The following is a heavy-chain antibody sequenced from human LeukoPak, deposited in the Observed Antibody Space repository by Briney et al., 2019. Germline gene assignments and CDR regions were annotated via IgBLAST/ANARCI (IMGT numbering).Heavy chain of an antibody. CDR2: ITTSGGTK. J-gene: IGHJ3*02. V-gene: IGHV3-48*03. D-gene: IGHD3-16*01. Sequence: GGSLRLSCAASGFIFSNYEFNWVRQAPGKGLECVSYITTSGGTKYYADSVKGRFTISRDNAKNSVYLQMDSLRAEDTAVYYCARVRRDLHVFGAFDIWGQGTMVTVSS. CDR3: ARVRRDLHVFGAFDI. CDR1: GFIFSNYE.